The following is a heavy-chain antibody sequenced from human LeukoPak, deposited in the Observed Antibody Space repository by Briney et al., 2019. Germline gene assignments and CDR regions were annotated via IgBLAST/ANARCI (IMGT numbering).Heavy chain of an antibody. D-gene: IGHD4-23*01. V-gene: IGHV4-39*07. Sequence: SETLSLTCTVSGGSISSSSYYWGWIRRPPGKGLEWIGSIYYSGSTYYNPSLKSRVTISVDKSENQFSLKLYSVTAADTAVYYCTRNAGNSDFDYWGQGTLVTVSS. J-gene: IGHJ4*02. CDR3: TRNAGNSDFDY. CDR1: GGSISSSSYY. CDR2: IYYSGST.